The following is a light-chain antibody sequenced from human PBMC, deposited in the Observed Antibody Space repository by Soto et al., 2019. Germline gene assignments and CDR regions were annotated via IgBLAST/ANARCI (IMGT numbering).Light chain of an antibody. CDR3: QSYDSNVEV. CDR2: EDN. J-gene: IGLJ3*02. Sequence: NFMLTQPHSVSESPGKTVTISCTRSSGSIASNYVQWYQQRPGSSPTTVIYEDNQRPSGVPDRFSGSIDSSSNSASLTISGLKTEDEADYYCQSYDSNVEVFGGGTKVTVL. CDR1: SGSIASNY. V-gene: IGLV6-57*01.